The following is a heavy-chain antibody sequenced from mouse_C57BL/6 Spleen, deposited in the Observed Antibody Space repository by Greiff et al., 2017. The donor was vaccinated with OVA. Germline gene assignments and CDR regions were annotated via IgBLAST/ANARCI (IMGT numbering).Heavy chain of an antibody. J-gene: IGHJ2*01. V-gene: IGHV14-1*01. Sequence: VQLKESGAELVRPGASVKLSCTASGFNIKDYYMHWVKQRPEQGLEWIGRIDPEDGDTEYAPKFQGKATMTADTSSTTSYLQLSSLTSEDTAVYYCTTRPNYYGSSFDYWGQGTTLTVSS. CDR2: IDPEDGDT. CDR1: GFNIKDYY. CDR3: TTRPNYYGSSFDY. D-gene: IGHD1-1*01.